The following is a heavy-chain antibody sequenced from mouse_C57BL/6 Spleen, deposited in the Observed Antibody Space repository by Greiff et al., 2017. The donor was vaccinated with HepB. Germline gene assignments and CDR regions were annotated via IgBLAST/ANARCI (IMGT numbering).Heavy chain of an antibody. CDR1: GYTFTSYG. J-gene: IGHJ2*01. D-gene: IGHD4-1*01. Sequence: QVQLQQSGAELARPGASVKLSCKASGYTFTSYGISWVKQRTGQGLEWIGEIYPRSGNTYYNEKFKGKATLTADKSSSTAYMGLRSLTSEDSAVYFCARGSKGETDFDYWGQGTTLTVSS. V-gene: IGHV1-81*01. CDR3: ARGSKGETDFDY. CDR2: IYPRSGNT.